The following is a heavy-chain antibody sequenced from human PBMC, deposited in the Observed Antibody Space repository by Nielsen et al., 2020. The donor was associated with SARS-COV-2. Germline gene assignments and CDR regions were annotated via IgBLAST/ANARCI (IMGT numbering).Heavy chain of an antibody. V-gene: IGHV3-9*01. CDR2: ISRDSGSI. CDR1: GLSIDEYA. CDR3: ARSIPGPTRRDWYFDV. D-gene: IGHD2-21*01. Sequence: SLKISCEGSGLSIDEYAMYWVRQAPGKGLEWVSGISRDSGSIDYVDSVKGRFTISRDNAKNSLYLQMNGLAAGDTALYHCARSIPGPTRRDWYFDVWGRGSLV. J-gene: IGHJ2*01.